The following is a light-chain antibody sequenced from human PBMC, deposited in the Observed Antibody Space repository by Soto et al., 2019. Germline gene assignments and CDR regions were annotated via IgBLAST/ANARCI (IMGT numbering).Light chain of an antibody. V-gene: IGLV2-14*01. CDR2: DVS. Sequence: QSALTQPASVSGSPGQSITISCTGTSSDVGGYDHVSWYQQHPGKAPKLIIYDVSNRPSGVSTRFSGSKSGNTASLTISGLQAEDEADYYCSSHTSSSTEVFGTGTKVTVL. J-gene: IGLJ1*01. CDR3: SSHTSSSTEV. CDR1: SSDVGGYDH.